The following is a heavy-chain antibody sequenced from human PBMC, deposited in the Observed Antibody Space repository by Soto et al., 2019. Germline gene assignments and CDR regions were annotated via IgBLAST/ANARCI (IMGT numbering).Heavy chain of an antibody. D-gene: IGHD1-1*01. CDR2: IYWDDSK. V-gene: IGHV2-5*02. Sequence: QITLKESGPTLVKPTQTLTLTCTFSGFSLSTSGVGVGWIRQPPGKALEWLAVIYWDDSKHYSPSLKSRLTITKDTSKNPVVLTMTNTDTVDTATYYCAHKDSGDSCLDSWGQGTLVTVSS. CDR3: AHKDSGDSCLDS. J-gene: IGHJ4*02. CDR1: GFSLSTSGVG.